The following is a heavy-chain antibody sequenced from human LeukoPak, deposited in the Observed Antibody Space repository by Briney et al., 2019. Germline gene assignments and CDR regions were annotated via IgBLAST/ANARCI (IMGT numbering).Heavy chain of an antibody. Sequence: GGSLRLSCAASGFTFSSYAMNWVRQAPGKGLEWVSVISGSGGGTYYADSVKGRFTISRDNSKDTLYLQMNSLRADDTAVYYCAKDRSNSWFYGMDVWGQGTTVTVSS. CDR3: AKDRSNSWFYGMDV. CDR2: ISGSGGGT. D-gene: IGHD6-13*01. CDR1: GFTFSSYA. J-gene: IGHJ6*02. V-gene: IGHV3-23*01.